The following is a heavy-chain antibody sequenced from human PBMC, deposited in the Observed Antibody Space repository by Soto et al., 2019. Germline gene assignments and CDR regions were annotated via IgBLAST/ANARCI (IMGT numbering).Heavy chain of an antibody. D-gene: IGHD6-13*01. CDR1: GFTFSSYA. Sequence: EVQLLESGGGLVQPGGSLRLSCAASGFTFSSYAMSWVRQAPGKGLEWVSAISGSGGSTYYADSVKGRFTISRDNSKNTLYLQMNRLRAEDTAVYYCAKDRGGIAAARKRSSEGWSYYGMDVWGQGTTVTVSS. V-gene: IGHV3-23*01. J-gene: IGHJ6*02. CDR2: ISGSGGST. CDR3: AKDRGGIAAARKRSSEGWSYYGMDV.